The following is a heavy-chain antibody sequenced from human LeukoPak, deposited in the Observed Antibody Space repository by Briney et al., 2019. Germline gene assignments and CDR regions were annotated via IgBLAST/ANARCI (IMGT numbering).Heavy chain of an antibody. J-gene: IGHJ5*02. Sequence: ASETLSLTCAVSGASVSRHYWSWIRQPPGRGLEWIGYIYYSGTTRYNPSLRSRVTISVDTSKNQFSLILTSVTAADTAVYYCARATPGFSSAWFSNWFDPWGQGALVTVSS. V-gene: IGHV4-59*02. CDR3: ARATPGFSSAWFSNWFDP. CDR2: IYYSGTT. CDR1: GASVSRHY. D-gene: IGHD6-19*01.